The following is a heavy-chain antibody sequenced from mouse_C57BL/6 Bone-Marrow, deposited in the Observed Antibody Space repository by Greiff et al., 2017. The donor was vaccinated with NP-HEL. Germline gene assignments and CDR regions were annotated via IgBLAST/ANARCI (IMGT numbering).Heavy chain of an antibody. D-gene: IGHD1-1*01. V-gene: IGHV1-72*01. CDR1: GYTFTSYL. CDR2: IDPTSGGT. J-gene: IGHJ2*01. CDR3: ARYCNGSSSLDY. Sequence: QVHLQQPGAELVKPGASVKLSCKASGYTFTSYLMHWVKQRPGRGLEWIGRIDPTSGGTKYNEKFKSKATLTVDKPSSTAYMQLNSLTSEDSAVYYCARYCNGSSSLDYGGQGTTLTVSS.